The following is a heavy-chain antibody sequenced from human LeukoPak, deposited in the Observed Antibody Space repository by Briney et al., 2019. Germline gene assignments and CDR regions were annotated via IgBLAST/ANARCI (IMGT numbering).Heavy chain of an antibody. V-gene: IGHV3-7*03. CDR2: VKPDECGK. Sequence: PGGSLRLSCVASGFTFSNYWMSWVRQAPGKGLEWVANVKPDECGKYYGDSVKGRFTISRDNAKNSLYLQMNSLSAEDTAVYYCAKYIVATNSNLVAATRRYFDYWGQGTLVTVSS. D-gene: IGHD2-15*01. J-gene: IGHJ4*02. CDR3: AKYIVATNSNLVAATRRYFDY. CDR1: GFTFSNYW.